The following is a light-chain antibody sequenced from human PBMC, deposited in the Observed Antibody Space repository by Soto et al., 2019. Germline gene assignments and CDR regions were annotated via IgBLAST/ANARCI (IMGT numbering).Light chain of an antibody. CDR1: QDIGNY. V-gene: IGKV1-27*01. J-gene: IGKJ3*01. Sequence: DIQITQSPSSLYASVGDRVAISCRASQDIGNYLAWYQQKPGKVPKVLIYAASTLLSGVPSRFSGSGSGTDFTLTISSLQPEDVATYYCQKYNSAPFTFGPGTKVDIK. CDR3: QKYNSAPFT. CDR2: AAS.